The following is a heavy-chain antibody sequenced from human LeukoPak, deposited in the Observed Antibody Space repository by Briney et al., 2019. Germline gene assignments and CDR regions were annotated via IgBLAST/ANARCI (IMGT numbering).Heavy chain of an antibody. CDR2: IRYDGSNK. CDR3: AKEASSGYPRSNWFDP. V-gene: IGHV3-30*02. J-gene: IGHJ5*02. D-gene: IGHD3-22*01. Sequence: QTGGSLSLSCAASGFTFSSYGMHWVRQAPGKGLEWVAFIRYDGSNKYYADSVKGRFTISRDNSKNTLYLQMNSLRAEDTAVYYCAKEASSGYPRSNWFDPWGQGTLVTVSS. CDR1: GFTFSSYG.